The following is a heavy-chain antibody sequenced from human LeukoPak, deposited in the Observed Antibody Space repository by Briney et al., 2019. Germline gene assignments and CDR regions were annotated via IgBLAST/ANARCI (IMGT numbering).Heavy chain of an antibody. CDR2: IIPIFGTA. V-gene: IGHV1-69*06. D-gene: IGHD6-13*01. CDR3: ARVETYSSSWYGSANYFDY. Sequence: ASVKVSCKASGGTFSSYAISWVRQAPGQGLEWMGGIIPIFGTANYAQKFQGRVTITADKSTSTAYMELSSLRSEDTAVYYCARVETYSSSWYGSANYFDYWGQGTLVTVSS. J-gene: IGHJ4*02. CDR1: GGTFSSYA.